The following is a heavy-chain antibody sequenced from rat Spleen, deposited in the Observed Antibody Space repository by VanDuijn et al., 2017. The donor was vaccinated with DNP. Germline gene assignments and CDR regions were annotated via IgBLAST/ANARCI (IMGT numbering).Heavy chain of an antibody. D-gene: IGHD1-11*01. J-gene: IGHJ2*01. Sequence: EVQLVESGGGLVQPGRSLKLSCAASGFTFSDYNMAWVRQAPKKGLEWVATISYDGSSTYYRDSVKGRFTISRDNAKSTLYLQMDSLRSEDTATYYCARHLRYYFDYWGQGVMVTVSS. V-gene: IGHV5-7*01. CDR3: ARHLRYYFDY. CDR1: GFTFSDYN. CDR2: ISYDGSST.